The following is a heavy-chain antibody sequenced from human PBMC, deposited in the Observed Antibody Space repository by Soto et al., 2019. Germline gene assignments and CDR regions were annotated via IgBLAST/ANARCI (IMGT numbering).Heavy chain of an antibody. Sequence: EVQLLESGGALVQSGGSLRLSCAASGFPFSEYGMTWVRQAPGRGLEWVSAITGRGGSIHYAESVRGRFIISRDNSKNTQYLQMDRLRAGDTAVYYCATGVMYSTKGLDVWGQGTTVT. V-gene: IGHV3-23*01. J-gene: IGHJ6*02. CDR1: GFPFSEYG. CDR3: ATGVMYSTKGLDV. D-gene: IGHD2-15*01. CDR2: ITGRGGSI.